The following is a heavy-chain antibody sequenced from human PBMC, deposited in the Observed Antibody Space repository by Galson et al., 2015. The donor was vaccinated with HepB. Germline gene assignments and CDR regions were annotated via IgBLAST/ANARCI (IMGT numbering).Heavy chain of an antibody. Sequence: QSGAEVKKPGESLKISCKGSGYSFTSYWIGWVRQMPGKGLEWMGIIYPGDSDTRYSPSFQGQVTISADKSISTAYLQWSSLEASDTAMYYCARTQYSYGNVKWFDPWGQGTLVTVSS. CDR1: GYSFTSYW. J-gene: IGHJ5*02. CDR3: ARTQYSYGNVKWFDP. CDR2: IYPGDSDT. D-gene: IGHD5-18*01. V-gene: IGHV5-51*03.